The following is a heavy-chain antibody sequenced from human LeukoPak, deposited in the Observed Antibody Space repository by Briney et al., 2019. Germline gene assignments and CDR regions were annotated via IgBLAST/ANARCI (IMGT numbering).Heavy chain of an antibody. V-gene: IGHV4-34*01. J-gene: IGHJ4*02. Sequence: SETLSLTCAVYGGSFSGYYWSWIRQPPGKGLEWIWEINHSGSTSYSPSLKSRVTISVDTSKNQFSLRLNSVTAADTAVYYRAREGYYYAGSGYYYLDYWGQGTLVTVSS. CDR1: GGSFSGYY. CDR3: AREGYYYAGSGYYYLDY. CDR2: INHSGST. D-gene: IGHD3-22*01.